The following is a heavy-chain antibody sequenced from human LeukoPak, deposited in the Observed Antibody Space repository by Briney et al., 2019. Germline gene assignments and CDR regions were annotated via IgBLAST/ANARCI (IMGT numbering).Heavy chain of an antibody. CDR1: GFTFSSYS. V-gene: IGHV3-48*04. Sequence: GGSLILSCAASGFTFSSYSMNWVRQAPGKGLEWVSYISSSSSTIYYADSVKGRFTISRDNAKNSLYLQMNSLRAEDTAVYYCARGGTLQWLVIDYWGQGTLVTVSS. J-gene: IGHJ4*02. CDR2: ISSSSSTI. CDR3: ARGGTLQWLVIDY. D-gene: IGHD6-19*01.